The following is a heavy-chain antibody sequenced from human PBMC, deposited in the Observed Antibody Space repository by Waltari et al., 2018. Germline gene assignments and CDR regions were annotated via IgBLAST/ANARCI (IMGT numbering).Heavy chain of an antibody. Sequence: QVQLVQSGAEVRKPGASVKVSCKASGYTFTTYYMHWVRQAPGQGLEWMGMINPSGGSTSYAQKFQGRGTMTRDTSTSTVDMEVSSLRSEDTAVYFCARDGDHGSGWYGFCDYWGQGTLVTVSS. V-gene: IGHV1-46*01. CDR1: GYTFTTYY. CDR2: INPSGGST. CDR3: ARDGDHGSGWYGFCDY. D-gene: IGHD6-19*01. J-gene: IGHJ4*02.